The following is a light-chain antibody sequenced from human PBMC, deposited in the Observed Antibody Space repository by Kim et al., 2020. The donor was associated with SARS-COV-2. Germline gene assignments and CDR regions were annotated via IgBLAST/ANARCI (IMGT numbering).Light chain of an antibody. CDR3: SSYTSFNTFLI. V-gene: IGLV2-18*02. Sequence: QSGTISCTGTSSDVGTSNRVSWDQQPPDAAPKLIIYEVSNRPSGVPDRFSGSQSGNTASLTISGLQAEDDADYFCSSYTSFNTFLIFGGGTQLTVL. CDR2: EVS. CDR1: SSDVGTSNR. J-gene: IGLJ2*01.